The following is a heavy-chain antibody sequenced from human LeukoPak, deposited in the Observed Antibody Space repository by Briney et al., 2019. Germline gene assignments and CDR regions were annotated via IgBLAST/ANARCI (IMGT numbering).Heavy chain of an antibody. CDR1: GFTFRSFW. CDR2: TRNKANSYTT. V-gene: IGHV3-72*01. Sequence: PGGSLRLSCAASGFTFRSFWMSWVRQAPGKGLEWVGRTRNKANSYTTEYAASVKGRFTISRDDSKNSLYLQMNSLKTEDTAVYYCAFNGGWGQGTLVTVSS. J-gene: IGHJ4*02. D-gene: IGHD2-8*01. CDR3: AFNGG.